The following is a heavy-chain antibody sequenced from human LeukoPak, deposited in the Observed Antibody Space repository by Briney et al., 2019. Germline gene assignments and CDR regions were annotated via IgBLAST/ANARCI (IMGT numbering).Heavy chain of an antibody. D-gene: IGHD5-18*01. CDR3: ARAHGYSYGYSDY. Sequence: GGSLRLSCAGSGFTFSSYSMNWVRQAPGKGLEWVSYISSSSSIIDYADSVKGRFTISRDNAKNSLYLRMNSLRAEDTAVYYCARAHGYSYGYSDYWGQGTLVTVSS. J-gene: IGHJ4*02. CDR2: ISSSSSII. V-gene: IGHV3-48*01. CDR1: GFTFSSYS.